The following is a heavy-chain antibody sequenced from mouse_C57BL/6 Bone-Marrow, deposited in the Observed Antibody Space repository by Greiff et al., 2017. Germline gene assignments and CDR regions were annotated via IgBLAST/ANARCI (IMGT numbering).Heavy chain of an antibody. D-gene: IGHD2-5*01. CDR1: GYTFTSYW. CDR2: INTGSGST. V-gene: IGHV1-55*01. Sequence: QVQLKQPGAELVKPGASVKMSCEASGYTFTSYWITWVQQRPGQGLEWIGAINTGSGSTNYKEKVKGRATLTVDTSTNTPYMQMSSLTSEDSAVYYCARPYYSNYWYFDVWGTGTTVTVSS. CDR3: ARPYYSNYWYFDV. J-gene: IGHJ1*03.